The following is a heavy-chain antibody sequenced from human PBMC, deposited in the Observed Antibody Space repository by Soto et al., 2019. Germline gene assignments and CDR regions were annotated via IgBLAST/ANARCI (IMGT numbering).Heavy chain of an antibody. Sequence: QVQLQESGPGLVKPSETLSLTCTVSGGSISSYYWSWIRQPPGKGLEWIGYIYYSGSTTYNPSLKRRVTISVDTSKNQFSLKLSSVTAADTAVYYCAREGYSSGYYYYYGMDVWGQGTTVTVSS. CDR3: AREGYSSGYYYYYGMDV. V-gene: IGHV4-59*01. J-gene: IGHJ6*02. CDR1: GGSISSYY. D-gene: IGHD3-22*01. CDR2: IYYSGST.